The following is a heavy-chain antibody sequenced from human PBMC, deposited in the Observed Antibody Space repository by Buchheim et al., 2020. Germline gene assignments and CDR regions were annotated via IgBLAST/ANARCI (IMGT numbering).Heavy chain of an antibody. J-gene: IGHJ2*01. V-gene: IGHV3-30*01. D-gene: IGHD2/OR15-2a*01. CDR3: ARPRGSTMHDWYFDL. Sequence: QVQLVESGGGVVQPGRSLRLSCAASGFTFSSYAMHWVRQAPGTGLEWVAVISYDGSNKYYADSVKGRFTISRDNSKNTLYLQMNSLRAEDTAVYYCARPRGSTMHDWYFDLWGRGTL. CDR1: GFTFSSYA. CDR2: ISYDGSNK.